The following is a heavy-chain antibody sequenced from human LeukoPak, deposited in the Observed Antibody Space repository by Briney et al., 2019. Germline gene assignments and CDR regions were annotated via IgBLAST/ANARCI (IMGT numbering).Heavy chain of an antibody. Sequence: KPSETLSLTCAVSGGSISSSNWWSWVRQPPGKGLEWIGEIYHSGSTNYNPSLKSRVTISVDTSKNQFSLKLSSVTAADTAVYYCARDEEAYYYDSSGPPVIWGQGTMVTVSS. V-gene: IGHV4-4*02. CDR3: ARDEEAYYYDSSGPPVI. CDR2: IYHSGST. J-gene: IGHJ3*02. CDR1: GGSISSSNW. D-gene: IGHD3-22*01.